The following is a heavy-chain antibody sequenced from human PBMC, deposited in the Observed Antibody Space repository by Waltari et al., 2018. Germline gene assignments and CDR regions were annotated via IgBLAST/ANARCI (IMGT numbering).Heavy chain of an antibody. D-gene: IGHD6-19*01. CDR1: GGSISSYY. J-gene: IGHJ3*02. Sequence: QVQLQESGPGLVKPSETLSLTCTVSGGSISSYYWSWIRQPAGKGLEWIGRIYTSGSTNYNPSLKSRVTMSVDTSKNQFSLKLSSVTAADTAVYYCARDLPQWLESVDAFDIWGQGTMVTVSS. V-gene: IGHV4-4*07. CDR3: ARDLPQWLESVDAFDI. CDR2: IYTSGST.